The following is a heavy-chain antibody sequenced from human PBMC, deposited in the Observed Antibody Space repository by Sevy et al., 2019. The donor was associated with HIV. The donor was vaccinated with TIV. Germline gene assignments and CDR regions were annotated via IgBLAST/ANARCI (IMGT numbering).Heavy chain of an antibody. CDR2: MNPNRGNT. J-gene: IGHJ3*02. CDR1: GYTFTSYD. D-gene: IGHD6-13*01. V-gene: IGHV1-8*01. CDR3: ARGGGSSWYGPSLDAFDI. Sequence: ASVKVSCKASGYTFTSYDINWVRQATGKGLEWMGWMNPNRGNTGYAQKFQGRVTMTRNTSISTDYMELSSLRSEDTAVYYCARGGGSSWYGPSLDAFDIWGQGTMVTVSS.